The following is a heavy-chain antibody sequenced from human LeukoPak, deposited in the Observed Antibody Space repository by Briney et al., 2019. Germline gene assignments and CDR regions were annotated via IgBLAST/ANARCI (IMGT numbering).Heavy chain of an antibody. V-gene: IGHV3-53*01. D-gene: IGHD1-26*01. J-gene: IGHJ5*02. CDR1: GFTVSSNY. Sequence: PGGSLRLSCAAAGFTVSSNYMSWVRQAPGKGLEWVSGIYSGGSTYYADSVKGRFTISRDNSKNTLYLQMNSLRVEDTAVYYCARDLTSLSSGSYGGSWGQGTLVTVSS. CDR3: ARDLTSLSSGSYGGS. CDR2: IYSGGST.